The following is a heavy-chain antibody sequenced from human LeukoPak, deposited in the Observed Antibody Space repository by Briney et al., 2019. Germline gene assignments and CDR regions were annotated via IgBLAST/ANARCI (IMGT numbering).Heavy chain of an antibody. Sequence: GGSPRLSCAASGFTFGNYWLHWVRQAPGKGLVWVSRINRDGSITKYADSVKGRFTVSRDNAKNTLDLQVNSLRAEDTAVYYCARDKKSGESSEIDYWGQGTLVTVSS. CDR1: GFTFGNYW. CDR2: INRDGSIT. CDR3: ARDKKSGESSEIDY. D-gene: IGHD3-10*01. J-gene: IGHJ4*02. V-gene: IGHV3-74*01.